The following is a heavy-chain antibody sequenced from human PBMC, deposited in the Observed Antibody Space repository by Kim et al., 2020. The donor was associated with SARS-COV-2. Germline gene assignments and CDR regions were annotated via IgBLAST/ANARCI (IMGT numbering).Heavy chain of an antibody. D-gene: IGHD2-21*01. V-gene: IGHV3-23*01. Sequence: GGSLRLSCADSGFTFSTYVMSWVRQAPGKGLEWVSGISGSDDSTYYADSVKGRFTISRDNAKNTLVLQMNSLRVEDTAVYYCARNQGGGTCYPLDL. CDR2: ISGSDDST. CDR3: ARNQGGGTCYPLDL. CDR1: GFTFSTYV. J-gene: IGHJ2*01.